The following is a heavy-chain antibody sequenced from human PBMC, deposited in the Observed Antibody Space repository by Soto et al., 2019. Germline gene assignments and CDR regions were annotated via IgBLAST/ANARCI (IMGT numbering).Heavy chain of an antibody. Sequence: EVQLLESGGGLVQPGGSLRLSCAASGFTFSSYDMSWVRQAPGKGLEWVSAISGSGGSTYYADSVKGRFTISRDNSKNTLYLQMNSLRAEDTAVYYCEKGEYYYGHSPFDYWGQGTLVTVSS. D-gene: IGHD3-10*01. J-gene: IGHJ4*02. CDR3: EKGEYYYGHSPFDY. V-gene: IGHV3-23*01. CDR1: GFTFSSYD. CDR2: ISGSGGST.